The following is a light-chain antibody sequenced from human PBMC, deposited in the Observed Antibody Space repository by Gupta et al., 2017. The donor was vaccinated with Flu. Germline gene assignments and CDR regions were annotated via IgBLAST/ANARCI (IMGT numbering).Light chain of an antibody. CDR1: PLPKEY. CDR3: QSADRSGTYWV. V-gene: IGLV3-25*02. J-gene: IGLJ3*02. Sequence: YELTQPPPLSVSPGQTARITCSGEPLPKEYVYWYQQKPGQAPVLLIYKDRDRPPGIPDRFSGSNSGTTVTLTISGVQAEDEAEYYCQSADRSGTYWVFGGGTKLTVL. CDR2: KDR.